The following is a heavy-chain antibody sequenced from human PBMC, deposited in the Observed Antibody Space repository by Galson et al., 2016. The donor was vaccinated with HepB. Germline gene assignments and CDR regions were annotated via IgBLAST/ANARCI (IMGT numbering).Heavy chain of an antibody. V-gene: IGHV3-7*01. Sequence: SLRLSCAASGFSFTSYWMSWVRQAPGKGLEWVANIRQDGAEKYYLDSVRGRFTISRDNAKNSLYSQVNSLRADDTAVYYCARFGCTTCYDFYYYGMDVWGQGTTVTVSS. CDR1: GFSFTSYW. CDR3: ARFGCTTCYDFYYYGMDV. CDR2: IRQDGAEK. D-gene: IGHD2/OR15-2a*01. J-gene: IGHJ6*02.